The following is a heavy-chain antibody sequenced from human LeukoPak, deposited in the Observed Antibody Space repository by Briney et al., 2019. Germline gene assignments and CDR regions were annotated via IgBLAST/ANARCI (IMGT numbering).Heavy chain of an antibody. CDR3: ARDSGIAAAGTVGYFDY. J-gene: IGHJ4*02. D-gene: IGHD6-13*01. Sequence: GGSLRLSCAASGFTFSSYWMSWVRQAPGKGLEWVASIRQDGSEVYYVDSVKGRFTISRDNARNSLYLQMNSLRAEDTAVYYCARDSGIAAAGTVGYFDYWGRGTLVTVSS. V-gene: IGHV3-7*01. CDR2: IRQDGSEV. CDR1: GFTFSSYW.